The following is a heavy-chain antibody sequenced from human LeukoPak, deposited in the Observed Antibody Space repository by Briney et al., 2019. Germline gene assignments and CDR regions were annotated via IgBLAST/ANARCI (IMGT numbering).Heavy chain of an antibody. V-gene: IGHV3-7*01. CDR3: AREYGDYVFDY. D-gene: IGHD4-17*01. J-gene: IGHJ4*02. Sequence: GGSLRLSCAASGFTFSSYWMSWVRQAPGKGLEGVANIKQDGSEKYYVDSVKGRFTISRDNAKNSLYLQMNSLRAEDTAVYYCAREYGDYVFDYWGQGTLVTVSS. CDR2: IKQDGSEK. CDR1: GFTFSSYW.